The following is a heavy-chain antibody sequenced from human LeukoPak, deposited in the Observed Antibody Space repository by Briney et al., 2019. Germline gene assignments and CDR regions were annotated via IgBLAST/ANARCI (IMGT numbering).Heavy chain of an antibody. V-gene: IGHV3-53*01. CDR3: ATLPYDSSGYYPVSYYGMDV. J-gene: IGHJ6*02. Sequence: GGSLRLSCAASGFTVSSNYMSWVRQAPGKGLEWVSLINSGAGTYYADSVKGRFTISGDNSKNTLYLQMNSLRAEDTAVYYCATLPYDSSGYYPVSYYGMDVWGQGTTVTVSS. CDR1: GFTVSSNY. D-gene: IGHD3-22*01. CDR2: INSGAGT.